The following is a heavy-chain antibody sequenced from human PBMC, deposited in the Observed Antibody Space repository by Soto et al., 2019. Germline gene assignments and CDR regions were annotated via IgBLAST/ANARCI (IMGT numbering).Heavy chain of an antibody. D-gene: IGHD2-2*02. CDR2: INAGNGNT. Sequence: QVQLVQSGAEVKKPGASVKGSCKASGYTFTSSAMHWVRQAPGQRLEWRGWINAGNGNTNYSPKFQGRVTITRDTPASTAYMDLSSLRSEDTAVYYCAGSFTVPAAIGYWGQGTLVTVSS. CDR3: AGSFTVPAAIGY. V-gene: IGHV1-3*01. CDR1: GYTFTSSA. J-gene: IGHJ4*02.